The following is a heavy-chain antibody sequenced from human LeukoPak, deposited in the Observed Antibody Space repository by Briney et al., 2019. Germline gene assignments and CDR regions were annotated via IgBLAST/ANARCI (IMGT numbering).Heavy chain of an antibody. CDR1: GGSISSLY. CDR2: IYYTGST. D-gene: IGHD6-6*01. Sequence: PSETLSLTCSVSGGSISSLYWSWIRQPPGKGLEWIGYIYYTGSTNYNPSLKSRVTMFVDMSKNQFSLRLSSVTAADTAVYYCARHRAYSSSSPFDYWGQGTLVTVAS. CDR3: ARHRAYSSSSPFDY. V-gene: IGHV4-59*08. J-gene: IGHJ4*02.